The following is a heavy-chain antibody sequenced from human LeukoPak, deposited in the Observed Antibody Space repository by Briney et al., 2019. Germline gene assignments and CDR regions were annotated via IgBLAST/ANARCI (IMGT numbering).Heavy chain of an antibody. V-gene: IGHV1-46*01. CDR3: ARDDGRVDYYYGMDV. D-gene: IGHD2-15*01. J-gene: IGHJ6*02. CDR2: INPSGGST. Sequence: ASVKVSCKASGYTFTSYYMHWVRQAPGQGLEWMGIINPSGGSTSYAQKFQGRVAMTRDTSTSTVYMELSSLRSEDTAVYYCARDDGRVDYYYGMDVWGQGTTVTVSS. CDR1: GYTFTSYY.